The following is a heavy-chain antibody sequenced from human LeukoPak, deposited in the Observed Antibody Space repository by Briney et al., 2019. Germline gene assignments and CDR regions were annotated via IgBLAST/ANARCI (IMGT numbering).Heavy chain of an antibody. J-gene: IGHJ5*01. Sequence: PGGSLTLSCGPWSHSFNIYDMRWPRQAPGKGLEWVAAIDRSGGSTFYADSVKGRFTISQDNSKNTLYQQINSLSVDDTAIYYCARVSHGEHDSWGQGSLVTVSS. V-gene: IGHV3-23*01. D-gene: IGHD4-17*01. CDR2: IDRSGGST. CDR3: ARVSHGEHDS. CDR1: SHSFNIYD.